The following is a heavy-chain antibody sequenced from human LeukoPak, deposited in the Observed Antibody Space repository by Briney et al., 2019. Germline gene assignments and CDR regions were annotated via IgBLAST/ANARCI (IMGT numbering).Heavy chain of an antibody. Sequence: SVKVSCKASGGTFSSYAISWVRQAPGQGLEWMGGIIPIFGTANYAQKFQGRVTITADESTSTAYMELSSLRAEDTAVYYCAKLPPPMVRGRFVLYGMDVWGQGTTVTVSS. CDR2: IIPIFGTA. CDR3: AKLPPPMVRGRFVLYGMDV. J-gene: IGHJ6*02. CDR1: GGTFSSYA. D-gene: IGHD3-10*01. V-gene: IGHV1-69*13.